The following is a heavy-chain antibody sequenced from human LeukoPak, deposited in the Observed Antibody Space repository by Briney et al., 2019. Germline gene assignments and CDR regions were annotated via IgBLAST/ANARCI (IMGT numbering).Heavy chain of an antibody. CDR2: IYTSGST. Sequence: SETLSLTCTVSGGSISSSSYYWSWIRQPPGKGLEWIGRIYTSGSTNYNPSLKSRVTISVDTSKNQFSLKLSSVTAADTAVYYCARSGSGTYYKGFDYWGQGNLVTVSS. J-gene: IGHJ4*02. D-gene: IGHD3-10*01. CDR1: GGSISSSSYY. V-gene: IGHV4-61*02. CDR3: ARSGSGTYYKGFDY.